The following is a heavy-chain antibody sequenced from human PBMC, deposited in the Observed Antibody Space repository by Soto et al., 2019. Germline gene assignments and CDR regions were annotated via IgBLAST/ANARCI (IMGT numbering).Heavy chain of an antibody. V-gene: IGHV1-18*04. J-gene: IGHJ4*02. Sequence: QVQLVQSGGEVKKPGASVKVSCKASGYSFSIYGISWVRQAPGQGLEWMAWMSAYNGNTNYAQKFQGRLTVTTDTSTNTAYMELRGLKSYDTAAYYCVRDGAHSSSNLDYWGQGTLVTVSS. CDR2: MSAYNGNT. CDR3: VRDGAHSSSNLDY. CDR1: GYSFSIYG. D-gene: IGHD6-6*01.